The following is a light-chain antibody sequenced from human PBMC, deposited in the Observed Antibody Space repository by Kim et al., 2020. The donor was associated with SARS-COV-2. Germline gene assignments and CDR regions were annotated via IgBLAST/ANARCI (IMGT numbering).Light chain of an antibody. CDR3: SSYAGSNNLL. V-gene: IGLV2-8*01. Sequence: QSALTQPPSASGSPGQSVTISCTGTSSDVGNYNYVSWYQQYPGKAPKLMIYDVSKRPSGVPDRFSGSKSGNTASLTVSGLQAEDEADYYCSSYAGSNNLLFGGGTQLTVL. J-gene: IGLJ2*01. CDR2: DVS. CDR1: SSDVGNYNY.